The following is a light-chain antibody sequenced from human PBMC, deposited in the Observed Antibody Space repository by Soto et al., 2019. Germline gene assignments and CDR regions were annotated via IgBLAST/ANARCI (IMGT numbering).Light chain of an antibody. CDR1: QSVSNN. CDR2: HAS. Sequence: EIVMTQSPATLSVSPGERATLSCRASQSVSNNLAWYQQKPGQAPRLLIYHASTRATGIPARFSGSGSGTKFTLPFRRLQSEDFAVYYCQQYNKWPLTFGGGTKVEIK. V-gene: IGKV3-15*01. J-gene: IGKJ4*01. CDR3: QQYNKWPLT.